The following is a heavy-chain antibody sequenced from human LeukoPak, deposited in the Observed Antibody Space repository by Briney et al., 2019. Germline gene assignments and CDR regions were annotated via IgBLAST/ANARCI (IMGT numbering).Heavy chain of an antibody. Sequence: PGGSLRLSCAASGFTLHTYWMHWVRQAPGKGLVWVSRMNIDGNRLEYADSVKGRFTISRDNAKNTLYLQMSSLRAEDTAVYFCAREVEDVPRAMGVYYFYYMYVWGKGTTVTVSS. V-gene: IGHV3-74*01. D-gene: IGHD5-18*01. J-gene: IGHJ6*03. CDR2: MNIDGNRL. CDR3: AREVEDVPRAMGVYYFYYMYV. CDR1: GFTLHTYW.